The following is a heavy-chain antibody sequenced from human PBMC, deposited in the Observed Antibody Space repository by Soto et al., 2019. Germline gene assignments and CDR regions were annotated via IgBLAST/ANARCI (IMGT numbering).Heavy chain of an antibody. CDR1: GYSISSGYY. V-gene: IGHV4-38-2*01. D-gene: IGHD1-1*01. Sequence: ETLSLTCAVSGYSISSGYYWGWIRQPPGKGLEWIGSIYHDGSTYFNPSLESRVSISLDASRNQFSLRLTSVTAADTAVYYCASRFTGTTSRFDPWGQGTLVTVSS. CDR2: IYHDGST. J-gene: IGHJ5*02. CDR3: ASRFTGTTSRFDP.